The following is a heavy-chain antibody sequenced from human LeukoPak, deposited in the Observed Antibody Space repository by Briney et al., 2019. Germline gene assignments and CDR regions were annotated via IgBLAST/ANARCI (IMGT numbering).Heavy chain of an antibody. J-gene: IGHJ5*02. CDR2: ISWNSGSI. V-gene: IGHV3-9*01. D-gene: IGHD4-17*01. Sequence: GGSLRLSCAASGFTFDDYAMHWVRQAPGKGLEWVSGISWNSGSIGYADSVKGRFTISRDNAKKSLHLQMNSLRAEDTALYYCAKDIGRWTVKGHWFDPWGQGTLVTVSS. CDR1: GFTFDDYA. CDR3: AKDIGRWTVKGHWFDP.